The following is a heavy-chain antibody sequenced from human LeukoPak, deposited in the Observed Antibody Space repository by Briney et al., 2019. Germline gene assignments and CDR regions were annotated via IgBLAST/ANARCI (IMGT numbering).Heavy chain of an antibody. CDR2: INHSGST. CDR1: XGSFSGYC. J-gene: IGHJ3*02. Sequence: KPSETLSLTCAVYXGSFSGYCWSWIRQPPGKGLEWIGEINHSGSTNYNPSLKSRVTISVDTSKNQFSLKLSSVTAADTAVYYCARVGLGYCSSTSCYQFDAFDTWGQGTMVTVSS. D-gene: IGHD2-2*03. CDR3: ARVGLGYCSSTSCYQFDAFDT. V-gene: IGHV4-34*01.